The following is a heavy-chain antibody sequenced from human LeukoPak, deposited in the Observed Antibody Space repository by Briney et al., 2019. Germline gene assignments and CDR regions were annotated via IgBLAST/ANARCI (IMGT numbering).Heavy chain of an antibody. CDR3: ARGRDGYNP. J-gene: IGHJ5*02. D-gene: IGHD5-24*01. CDR2: IYTSGST. CDR1: GVSISSGSYY. V-gene: IGHV4-61*02. Sequence: SETLSLTCTVSGVSISSGSYYWSWIRQPAGKGLEWIGRIYTSGSTNYNPSLKSRVTISVDTSKNQFSLKLSSVTAADTAVYYCARGRDGYNPWGQGTLVTVSS.